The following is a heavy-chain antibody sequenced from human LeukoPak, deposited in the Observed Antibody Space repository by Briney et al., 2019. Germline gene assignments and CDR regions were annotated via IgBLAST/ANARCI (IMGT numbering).Heavy chain of an antibody. CDR2: IRYDGSNK. CDR3: ARDLGVIVHPSDY. V-gene: IGHV3-30*02. J-gene: IGHJ4*02. D-gene: IGHD3-16*02. CDR1: GFIFSSYW. Sequence: GGSLRLSCAASGFIFSSYWMGWVRQAPGKGLEWVAFIRYDGSNKYYADSVKGRFTISRDNAKNSLYLQMNSLRAEDTAVYYCARDLGVIVHPSDYWGQGTLVTVSS.